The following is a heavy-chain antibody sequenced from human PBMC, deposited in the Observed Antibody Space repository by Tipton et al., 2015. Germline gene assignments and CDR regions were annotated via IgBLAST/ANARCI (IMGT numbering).Heavy chain of an antibody. Sequence: SLRLSCAAPGFTFSSYGMQWVRQAPGKGLEWVSVVSASGGSTKYADSVKGRFTISRDNSKNTVYLQMNSLRAEDTAVYYCVRDFGAVSGLYYYYGMDVWGQGTTVTVTS. CDR1: GFTFSSYG. J-gene: IGHJ6*02. CDR2: VSASGGST. CDR3: VRDFGAVSGLYYYYGMDV. D-gene: IGHD6-19*01. V-gene: IGHV3-23*01.